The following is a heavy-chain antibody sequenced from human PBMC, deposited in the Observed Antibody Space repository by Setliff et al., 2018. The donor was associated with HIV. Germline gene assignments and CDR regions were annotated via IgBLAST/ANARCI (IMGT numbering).Heavy chain of an antibody. CDR3: VRGPQWLVQKGRVYYFDY. V-gene: IGHV4-4*07. CDR2: IYYSGSA. D-gene: IGHD6-19*01. Sequence: SETLSLTCTVSGGSISSYYWSWIRQPAGKGLEWIGRIYYSGSAYYNPSLQSRVTISVDTSKNQVSRKLNSMTAADTAVYFCVRGPQWLVQKGRVYYFDYWGQGALVTVSS. J-gene: IGHJ4*02. CDR1: GGSISSYY.